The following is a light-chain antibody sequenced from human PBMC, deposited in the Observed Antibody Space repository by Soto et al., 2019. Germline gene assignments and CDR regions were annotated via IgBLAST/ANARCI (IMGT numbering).Light chain of an antibody. CDR1: TSDVGAYNL. Sequence: QSALTQPRSVSGSPGQSITLSCDGSTSDVGAYNLVSWYQQHPGEAPKLTIYDVIKRPSGVPYRFSGSKSGNTASLTISGLQADDEADYYCCSYAGNFIWVFGGGTKLTVL. CDR2: DVI. CDR3: CSYAGNFIWV. J-gene: IGLJ3*02. V-gene: IGLV2-11*01.